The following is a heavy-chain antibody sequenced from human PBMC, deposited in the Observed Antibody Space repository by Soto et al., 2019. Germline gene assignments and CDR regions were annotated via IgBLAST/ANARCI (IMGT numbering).Heavy chain of an antibody. D-gene: IGHD6-13*01. J-gene: IGHJ6*02. Sequence: SETLSLTCTVSGGSISSSSYYWGWIRQPPGKGLEWIGTLYYGGSTFYNPSLKSRVTISVDTSKNQFSLKLSSVTAADTAVYYCARRTAAAGRYYYGMEVWGPGATVTVSS. CDR1: GGSISSSSYY. CDR2: LYYGGST. V-gene: IGHV4-39*01. CDR3: ARRTAAAGRYYYGMEV.